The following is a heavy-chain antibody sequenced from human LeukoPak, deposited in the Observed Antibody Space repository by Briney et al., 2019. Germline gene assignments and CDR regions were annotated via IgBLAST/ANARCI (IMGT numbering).Heavy chain of an antibody. CDR1: GFTFSTYA. CDR2: ISSNSKTI. CDR3: ARDDHLLGYYYGMDV. D-gene: IGHD1-14*01. Sequence: GGSLRLSCATSGFTFSTYAMNWVRQAPGKGLEWVSYISSNSKTIYYADSLKGRFTISRDNSKNTLYLQMNSLRAEDTAVYYCARDDHLLGYYYGMDVWGQGTTVTVSS. V-gene: IGHV3-48*01. J-gene: IGHJ6*02.